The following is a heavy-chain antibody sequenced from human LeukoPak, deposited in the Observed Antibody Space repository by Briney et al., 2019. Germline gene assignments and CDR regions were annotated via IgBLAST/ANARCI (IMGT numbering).Heavy chain of an antibody. CDR3: ARAYSKLVY. Sequence: SETLSLTCAVSGYSISSGYYWGWIRQPPGKGLEWIGSIYHSGSTYYNPSLKSRVTISVDTSKNQFSLKLSSVTAADTAVYYCARAYSKLVYWGQGTLVTVSS. CDR2: IYHSGST. J-gene: IGHJ4*02. V-gene: IGHV4-38-2*01. CDR1: GYSISSGYY. D-gene: IGHD4-11*01.